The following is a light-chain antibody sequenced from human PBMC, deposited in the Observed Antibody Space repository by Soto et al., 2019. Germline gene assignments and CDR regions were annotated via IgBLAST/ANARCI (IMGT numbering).Light chain of an antibody. Sequence: EIVLTQSPATLSLSPGERATLSCRASQSVSSYLAWYQQKPGQAPRLLIYDASNRATAIPAGFSGSGSGTDFTLTISSLEPEDFAVYYCQQRSNWPPVTFGQGTRLEIK. CDR1: QSVSSY. J-gene: IGKJ5*01. V-gene: IGKV3-11*01. CDR3: QQRSNWPPVT. CDR2: DAS.